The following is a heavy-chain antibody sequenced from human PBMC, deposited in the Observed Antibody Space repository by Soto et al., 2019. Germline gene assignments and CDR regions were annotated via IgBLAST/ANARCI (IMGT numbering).Heavy chain of an antibody. Sequence: EVQLVESGGGLVQPGGSLRLSGAASGFRFSSYSMNWVRQAPGKGPEWVSYIDHSSSSVRYVDSVEGRFTISRDNAKDSLSLQMNSLRVEDTAMYYCAVGIAVARGYFDLWGRGTLVTVSS. CDR3: AVGIAVARGYFDL. J-gene: IGHJ2*01. D-gene: IGHD6-19*01. V-gene: IGHV3-48*04. CDR1: GFRFSSYS. CDR2: IDHSSSSV.